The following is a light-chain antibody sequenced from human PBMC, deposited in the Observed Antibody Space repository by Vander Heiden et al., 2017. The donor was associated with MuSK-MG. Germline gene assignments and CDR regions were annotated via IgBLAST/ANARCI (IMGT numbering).Light chain of an antibody. V-gene: IGKV1-39*01. J-gene: IGKJ1*01. CDR2: GAS. CDR1: HSVYSY. CDR3: LHIYSSSWT. Sequence: DIQMTQSPSSLPASVGDRVTITCRASHSVYSYLNWFQQKPGKAPTLLIYGASSLPSGVPSRFRGSGFGTDFTLTISSLQPEDFATYYCLHIYSSSWTFGQGTRVDMK.